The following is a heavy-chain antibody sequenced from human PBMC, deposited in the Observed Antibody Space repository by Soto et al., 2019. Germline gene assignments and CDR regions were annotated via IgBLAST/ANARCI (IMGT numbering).Heavy chain of an antibody. CDR3: ARLGGDTSDFEY. D-gene: IGHD3-16*01. CDR2: IYPGDSDT. CDR1: YW. V-gene: IGHV5-51*01. J-gene: IGHJ4*02. Sequence: YWSWIRQQPGKGLEWMGIIYPGDSDTRYSPSFQGQVTISADKSVSTAYLQWSSLKASDAAMYYCARLGGDTSDFEYWGQGTLVTVSS.